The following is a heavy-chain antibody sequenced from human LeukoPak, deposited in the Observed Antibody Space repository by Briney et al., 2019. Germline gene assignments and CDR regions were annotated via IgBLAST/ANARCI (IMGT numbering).Heavy chain of an antibody. CDR3: TRGDPTMAPDH. J-gene: IGHJ4*02. Sequence: GGSVRLSCAVSGFAFSSYWMHWVRQAPGKGLVWVSRINAHGTSATYADSVKGRFTISRDNAKSTLYLQINSLRDEDTAVYYCTRGDPTMAPDHWGQGTLITVSS. CDR2: INAHGTSA. D-gene: IGHD5-18*01. V-gene: IGHV3-74*01. CDR1: GFAFSSYW.